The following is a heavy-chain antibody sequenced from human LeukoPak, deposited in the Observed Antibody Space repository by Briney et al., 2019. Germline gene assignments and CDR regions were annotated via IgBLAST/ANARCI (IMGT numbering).Heavy chain of an antibody. Sequence: GGSLRLSCAASGFTVSSNYMSWVRQAPSKGLEWMADIKHDGSEEHYVASVKGRFTISRDNAKLYLQMNSLRAEDTAVYYCAGGQGWHFDLWGLGTLITVSS. J-gene: IGHJ2*01. D-gene: IGHD2-15*01. CDR3: AGGQGWHFDL. V-gene: IGHV3-7*01. CDR2: IKHDGSEE. CDR1: GFTVSSNY.